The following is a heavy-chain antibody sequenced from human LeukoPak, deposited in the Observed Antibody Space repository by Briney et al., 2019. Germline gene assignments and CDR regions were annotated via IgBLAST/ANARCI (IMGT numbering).Heavy chain of an antibody. J-gene: IGHJ5*02. CDR2: ISYDGSNK. V-gene: IGHV3-30*04. CDR3: AREGAYYYDSSGYSWFDP. D-gene: IGHD3-22*01. Sequence: GGSLRLSCAASGFTFSSYAMHWVRQAPGKGLEWVAVISYDGSNKYYADSVKGRFTISRDNSKNTLYLQMNSLRAEDTAVYYCAREGAYYYDSSGYSWFDPWGQGTLVTVSS. CDR1: GFTFSSYA.